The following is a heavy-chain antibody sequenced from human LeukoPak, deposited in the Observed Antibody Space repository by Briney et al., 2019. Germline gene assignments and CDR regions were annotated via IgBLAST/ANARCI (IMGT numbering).Heavy chain of an antibody. Sequence: GGSLRLSCAASGFTISSYSMNWVRQAPGKGLEWVSSISSGSSHIYYADSVQGRFTISRDNAKNSLYLQMNSLRAEDTAVYYCAKDYLGSSWPDCWGQGTLVTVSS. J-gene: IGHJ4*02. V-gene: IGHV3-21*04. D-gene: IGHD6-13*01. CDR2: ISSGSSHI. CDR1: GFTISSYS. CDR3: AKDYLGSSWPDC.